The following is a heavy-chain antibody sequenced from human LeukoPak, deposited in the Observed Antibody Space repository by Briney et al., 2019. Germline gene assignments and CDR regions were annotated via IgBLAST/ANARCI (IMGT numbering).Heavy chain of an antibody. Sequence: GGSLRLSCAASGFSFSTYDMSWVRQAPGKGLEWVAAIREDGRDKNYADSVKGRFTISRDNAKNSLYLQMNSLRAEDTAVYHCAKDPCHCPSPLRYDLYWGQGVEVTVPS. D-gene: IGHD2-2*01. CDR2: IREDGRDK. J-gene: IGHJ4*02. V-gene: IGHV3-7*01. CDR1: GFSFSTYD. CDR3: AKDPCHCPSPLRYDLY.